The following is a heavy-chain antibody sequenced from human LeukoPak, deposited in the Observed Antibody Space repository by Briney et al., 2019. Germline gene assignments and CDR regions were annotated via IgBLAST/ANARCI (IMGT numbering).Heavy chain of an antibody. Sequence: ASAKVSCRASGYTFTDYYIHWVRQAPGQGLEWMGWINPDNGGTNYAQKFQGRVTMTRDTSIRTVYMDLSRLRSDDTAVFYCTREARVGNWFDTWGQGTQVTVSS. CDR1: GYTFTDYY. CDR2: INPDNGGT. V-gene: IGHV1-2*02. D-gene: IGHD2-2*01. J-gene: IGHJ5*02. CDR3: TREARVGNWFDT.